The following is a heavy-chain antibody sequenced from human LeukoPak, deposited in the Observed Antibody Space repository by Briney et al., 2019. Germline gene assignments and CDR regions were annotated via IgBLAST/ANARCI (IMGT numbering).Heavy chain of an antibody. CDR2: MNPNSGNT. D-gene: IGHD3-22*01. V-gene: IGHV1-8*01. CDR1: GYTFTSYD. J-gene: IGHJ4*02. CDR3: ARGLKRDYYDSSGHYYFDY. Sequence: ASVKVSCKASGYTFTSYDINWVRQATGQGLEWMGWMNPNSGNTGYAQKFQGRVTMTRNTSISTAYMELSSLRSEDTAVYYCARGLKRDYYDSSGHYYFDYWGQGTLVTVSS.